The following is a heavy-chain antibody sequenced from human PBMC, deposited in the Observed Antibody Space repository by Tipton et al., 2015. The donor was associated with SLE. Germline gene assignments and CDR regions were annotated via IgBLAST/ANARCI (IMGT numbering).Heavy chain of an antibody. J-gene: IGHJ4*02. CDR1: GFTFSSYA. V-gene: IGHV3-30*04. Sequence: SLRLSCAASGFTFSSYAMLWVRQAPGKGLEWVAVISYDGSNKYYADSVKGRFTISRDNAKNTLYLQMNSLRAEDTAVYYCARIRYISGWDHLGYWGQGILVTVSS. CDR2: ISYDGSNK. D-gene: IGHD6-19*01. CDR3: ARIRYISGWDHLGY.